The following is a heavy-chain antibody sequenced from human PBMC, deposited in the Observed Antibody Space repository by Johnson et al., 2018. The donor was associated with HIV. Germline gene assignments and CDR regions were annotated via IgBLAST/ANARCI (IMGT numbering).Heavy chain of an antibody. V-gene: IGHV3-33*06. Sequence: QVQLVESGGGVVQPGRSLRLSCAASGFTFSNYGMHWVRQAPGKGLEWVAAIWFDGSNKYYADSVKGRVTISRDNSKNTLYLQMNSLRGEDTAVYYCAKGGEYSSSWSAFDIWGQGTMVTVSS. CDR1: GFTFSNYG. CDR2: IWFDGSNK. J-gene: IGHJ3*02. CDR3: AKGGEYSSSWSAFDI. D-gene: IGHD6-6*01.